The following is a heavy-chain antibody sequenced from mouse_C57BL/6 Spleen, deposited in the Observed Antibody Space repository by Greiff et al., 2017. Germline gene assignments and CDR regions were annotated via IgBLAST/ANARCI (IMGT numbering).Heavy chain of an antibody. CDR2: ISDGGSYT. CDR3: AREGDYDYDEAMDY. D-gene: IGHD2-4*01. J-gene: IGHJ4*01. V-gene: IGHV5-4*01. Sequence: EVKLMESGGGLVKPGGSLKLSCAASGFTFSSYALSWVRQTPEKRLEWVATISDGGSYTYYPDNVKGRFTISRDNAKNNLYLQMSHLKSEDTAMYYCAREGDYDYDEAMDYWGQGTSVTGSS. CDR1: GFTFSSYA.